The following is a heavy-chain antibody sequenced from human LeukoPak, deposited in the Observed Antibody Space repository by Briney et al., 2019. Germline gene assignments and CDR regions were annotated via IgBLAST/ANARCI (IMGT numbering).Heavy chain of an antibody. D-gene: IGHD5-18*01. J-gene: IGHJ4*02. CDR3: ARETSYGYVDY. CDR1: GGSISRGDYY. V-gene: IGHV4-30-4*01. CDR2: IYYSGST. Sequence: SQTLSLTCAVSGGSISRGDYYWSWIRQPPGKGLEWIGYIYYSGSTYYNPSLKSRVTISVDTSKNQFSLKLSSVTAADTAVYYCARETSYGYVDYWGQGTLVTVSS.